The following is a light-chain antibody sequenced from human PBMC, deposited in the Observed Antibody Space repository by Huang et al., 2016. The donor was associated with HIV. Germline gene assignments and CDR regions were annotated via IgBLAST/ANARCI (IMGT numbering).Light chain of an antibody. Sequence: DIQMTQSPSSLSASVGDRVIITCRASQTMTNYLNWYQQKPGKAPKLLIYSTSSLQTGFPSRFSGSGSGTDFTLTITNLQPEDFATYYCQQTYSTRWTFGQGTKVEIK. CDR1: QTMTNY. CDR2: STS. CDR3: QQTYSTRWT. V-gene: IGKV1-39*01. J-gene: IGKJ1*01.